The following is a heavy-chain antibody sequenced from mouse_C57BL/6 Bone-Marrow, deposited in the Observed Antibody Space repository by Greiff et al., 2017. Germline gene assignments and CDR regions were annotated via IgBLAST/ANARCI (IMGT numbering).Heavy chain of an antibody. CDR1: GYTFTSYW. J-gene: IGHJ3*01. Sequence: VQLQQPGAELVKPGASVKLSCKASGYTFTSYWMHWVKQRPGQGLEWIGMIHPNSGSSNYNEKFKSKATLTVDKSSSTAYMQLSSLTSEDSAVYYCARPDDALFAYWGQGTLVTVSA. V-gene: IGHV1-64*01. D-gene: IGHD2-3*01. CDR2: IHPNSGSS. CDR3: ARPDDALFAY.